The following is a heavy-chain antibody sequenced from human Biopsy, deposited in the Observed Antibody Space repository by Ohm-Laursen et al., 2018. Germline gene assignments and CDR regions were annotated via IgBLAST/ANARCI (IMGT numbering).Heavy chain of an antibody. Sequence: SLRLSRTASVFSFSDNYMDWVRQAPGKGLEWVGRIRDKANSYTTDYAASVKGRFTISRDDSKNSLYLQMNSLKTEDTALYYCARAGRYCSGGGCYSWFDSWGQGTLVTVSS. CDR2: IRDKANSYTT. CDR3: ARAGRYCSGGGCYSWFDS. CDR1: VFSFSDNY. J-gene: IGHJ5*01. V-gene: IGHV3-72*01. D-gene: IGHD2-15*01.